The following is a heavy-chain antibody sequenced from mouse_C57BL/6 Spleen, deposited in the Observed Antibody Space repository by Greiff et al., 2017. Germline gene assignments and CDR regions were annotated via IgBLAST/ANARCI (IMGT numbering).Heavy chain of an antibody. CDR3: AIPIYYDYDQGAFFDY. V-gene: IGHV1-64*01. Sequence: QVQLKQPGAELVKPGASVKLSCKASGYTFTSYWMHWVKQRPGQGLEWIGMIHPTSGSTTYNEKFKSKATLTVDKSSSTAYMQLSSLTSEDSAVYYGAIPIYYDYDQGAFFDYWGQGTTLTVSA. J-gene: IGHJ2*01. D-gene: IGHD2-4*01. CDR1: GYTFTSYW. CDR2: IHPTSGST.